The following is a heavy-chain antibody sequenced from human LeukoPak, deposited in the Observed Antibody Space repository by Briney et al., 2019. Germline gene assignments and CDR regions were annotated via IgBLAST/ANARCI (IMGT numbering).Heavy chain of an antibody. Sequence: GSLRLSCAASAFTLRSYTMNWVRQAPGKGLEWVSYISSSSSTIYYADSVKGRFTISRDNSKNTLYLQMNSLRAEDTAVYYCAKDGYYDSIGDYWGQGTLVTVSS. J-gene: IGHJ4*02. CDR1: AFTLRSYT. CDR2: ISSSSSTI. CDR3: AKDGYYDSIGDY. D-gene: IGHD3-22*01. V-gene: IGHV3-48*01.